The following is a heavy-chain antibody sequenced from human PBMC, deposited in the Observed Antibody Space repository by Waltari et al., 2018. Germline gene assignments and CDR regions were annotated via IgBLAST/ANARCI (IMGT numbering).Heavy chain of an antibody. Sequence: QVQLQESGPGLVKPSETLSLTCPVSVGPISSYYWSWIRQPPGKGLEWIGYIYYSGSTNYNPSLKSRVTISVDTSKNQFSLKLSSVTAADTAVYYCARSVGALADWGQGTLVTVSS. V-gene: IGHV4-59*01. CDR3: ARSVGALAD. CDR2: IYYSGST. CDR1: VGPISSYY. D-gene: IGHD1-26*01. J-gene: IGHJ4*02.